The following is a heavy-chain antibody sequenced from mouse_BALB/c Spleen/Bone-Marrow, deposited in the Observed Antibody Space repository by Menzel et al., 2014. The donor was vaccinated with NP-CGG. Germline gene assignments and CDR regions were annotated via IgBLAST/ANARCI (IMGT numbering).Heavy chain of an antibody. J-gene: IGHJ2*01. CDR3: TRDDGYYDFDY. D-gene: IGHD2-3*01. V-gene: IGHV5-6-4*01. CDR1: GFTFSSYT. CDR2: ISSGGSYT. Sequence: EVKLMESGGGLVKPGGSLKLSCAASGFTFSSYTMSWVRQTPEKRLEWVATISSGGSYTYYPDRLKGRFTLSTDNAKNSLYLQMRSLKTEDTAMYYCTRDDGYYDFDYWGQGTTLTVSS.